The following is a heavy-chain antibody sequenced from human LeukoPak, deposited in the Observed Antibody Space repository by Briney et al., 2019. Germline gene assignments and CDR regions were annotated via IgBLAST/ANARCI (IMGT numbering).Heavy chain of an antibody. V-gene: IGHV3-66*01. CDR3: ARDYGYSSSFDY. J-gene: IGHJ4*02. CDR1: GFTVSRYY. CDR2: IYSGDNT. Sequence: GGSLRLSCAVSGFTVSRYYMSWVRQAPGKGLEWVSIIYSGDNTYYADSVKGRFTISRDNAKNSLYLQMNSLRDEDTAVYYCARDYGYSSSFDYWGQGTLVTVSS. D-gene: IGHD6-19*01.